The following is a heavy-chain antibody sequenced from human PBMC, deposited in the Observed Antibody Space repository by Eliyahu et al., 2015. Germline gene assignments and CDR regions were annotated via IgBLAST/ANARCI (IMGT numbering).Heavy chain of an antibody. V-gene: IGHV1-2*02. D-gene: IGHD6-19*01. Sequence: QVHLVQSGAEVKKPGASMRLSCKAAGYPXTDYYLHWVRQAPGQGLEWMGWINPKSDSTNFAQKFQDRITMTTDTSLSTIYMDLRRLTSEDTAVYYCARGMSVAVAVGHWGQGTPVTVSS. CDR1: GYPXTDYY. J-gene: IGHJ4*02. CDR3: ARGMSVAVAVGH. CDR2: INPKSDST.